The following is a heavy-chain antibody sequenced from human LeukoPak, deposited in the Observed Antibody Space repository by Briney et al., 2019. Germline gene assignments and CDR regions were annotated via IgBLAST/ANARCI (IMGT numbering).Heavy chain of an antibody. V-gene: IGHV4-61*02. D-gene: IGHD3-10*01. Sequence: PSQTLSLTCTVSGGSISSGSYYWSWIRQPAGKGLEWIGRIYTSGSTNYNPSLKSRVTISVDTSKNQFSLKLSSVTAADTAVYYCARDLVYGSGSRDDAFDIWGQGTMVTVSS. CDR2: IYTSGST. CDR3: ARDLVYGSGSRDDAFDI. CDR1: GGSISSGSYY. J-gene: IGHJ3*02.